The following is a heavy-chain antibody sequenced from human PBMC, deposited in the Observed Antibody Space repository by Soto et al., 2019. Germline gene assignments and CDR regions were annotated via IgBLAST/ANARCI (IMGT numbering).Heavy chain of an antibody. J-gene: IGHJ6*02. CDR3: ARDGAGAAAGTSHYYYYYGMDV. V-gene: IGHV4-4*07. CDR1: GGSISSYY. D-gene: IGHD6-13*01. Sequence: PSETLSLTCTVSGGSISSYYWSWIRQPAGKGLEWIGRIYTSGSTNYNPSLKSRVTLSVDTSKNQFSLKLSSVTAADTAVYYCARDGAGAAAGTSHYYYYYGMDVWGQGTTVTVSS. CDR2: IYTSGST.